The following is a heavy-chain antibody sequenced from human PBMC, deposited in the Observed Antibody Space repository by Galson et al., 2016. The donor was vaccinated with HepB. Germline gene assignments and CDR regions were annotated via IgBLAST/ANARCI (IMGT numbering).Heavy chain of an antibody. CDR1: GFTFSNYG. CDR3: ARGTTFYHYWRASRPYWFDP. Sequence: SLRLSCAASGFTFSNYGIHWVRQAPGQGLEWVAVIWYDGSTKYYADSVKGRFTVSRDNSKTTVYLQMNSLRAEDTAVYYRARGTTFYHYWRASRPYWFDPWGQGTLVTVSS. D-gene: IGHD3-3*01. J-gene: IGHJ5*02. CDR2: IWYDGSTK. V-gene: IGHV3-33*01.